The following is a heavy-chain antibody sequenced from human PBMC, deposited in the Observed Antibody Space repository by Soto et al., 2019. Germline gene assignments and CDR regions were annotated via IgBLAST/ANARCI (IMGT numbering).Heavy chain of an antibody. Sequence: ASVKVSCKASGYTFTSYGISWVRQAPGQGLEWMGWISAYNGNTNYAQKLQGRVTMTTDTSTSTAYMELRSLRSDDTAVYYCARDPDGDYEIHYFDYWGQGTLVTVSS. CDR1: GYTFTSYG. V-gene: IGHV1-18*01. CDR2: ISAYNGNT. CDR3: ARDPDGDYEIHYFDY. J-gene: IGHJ4*02. D-gene: IGHD4-17*01.